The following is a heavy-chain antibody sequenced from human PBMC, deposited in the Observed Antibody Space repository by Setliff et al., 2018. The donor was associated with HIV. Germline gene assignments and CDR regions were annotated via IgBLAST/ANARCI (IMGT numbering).Heavy chain of an antibody. J-gene: IGHJ1*01. Sequence: PGGSLRLSCAASGFTFSAFTMNWVRQAPGKGLEWAAFIQYDGSNKYYADSVKGRFTISRDNSKNTVYLQMNSLSAEDTAVFYCVKDGVRALTRKESKYFQYWGQGTLVTVSS. CDR2: IQYDGSNK. CDR3: VKDGVRALTRKESKYFQY. V-gene: IGHV3-30*02. CDR1: GFTFSAFT. D-gene: IGHD3-16*01.